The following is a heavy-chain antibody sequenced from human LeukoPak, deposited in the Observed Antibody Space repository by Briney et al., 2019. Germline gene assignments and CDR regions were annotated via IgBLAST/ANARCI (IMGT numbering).Heavy chain of an antibody. D-gene: IGHD3-22*01. CDR1: GFTFSDYY. CDR3: ARDGTTYYYDSSGYPSGAFDI. Sequence: PGGSLRLSCAASGFTFSDYYMSWIRQAPGKGLGWGSYISSSGSTIYYADSVKGRFTISRDNAKNSLYLQMNSLRAEDTAVYYCARDGTTYYYDSSGYPSGAFDIWGQGTMVTVSS. CDR2: ISSSGSTI. J-gene: IGHJ3*02. V-gene: IGHV3-11*01.